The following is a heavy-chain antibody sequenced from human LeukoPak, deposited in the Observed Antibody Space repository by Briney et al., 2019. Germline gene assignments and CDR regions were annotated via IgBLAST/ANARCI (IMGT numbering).Heavy chain of an antibody. CDR1: GFTFSIYG. D-gene: IGHD6-13*01. CDR2: TWYDGSNK. J-gene: IGHJ4*02. Sequence: GGSLRLSCAASGFTFSIYGMHWVRQAPGKGLEWVAVTWYDGSNKYYADSVKGRFTISRDNSKNTLYLQMNSLRAEDTAVYYCARDHSNTWYGVDYWGQGTLVTVSS. CDR3: ARDHSNTWYGVDY. V-gene: IGHV3-33*01.